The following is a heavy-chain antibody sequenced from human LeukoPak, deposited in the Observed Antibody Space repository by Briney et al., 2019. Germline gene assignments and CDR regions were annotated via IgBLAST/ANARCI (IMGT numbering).Heavy chain of an antibody. CDR2: IKSKTDGGTT. D-gene: IGHD5-12*01. J-gene: IGHJ4*02. Sequence: PSETLSLTCTVSGYSISSGYYWGWIRQPPGKGLEWVGRIKSKTDGGTTDYAAPVKGRFTISRDDSKNTLYLQMNSLKTEDTAVYYCARDPYSGYDLGYYFDYWGQGTLVTVSS. CDR1: GYSISSGYY. V-gene: IGHV3-15*01. CDR3: ARDPYSGYDLGYYFDY.